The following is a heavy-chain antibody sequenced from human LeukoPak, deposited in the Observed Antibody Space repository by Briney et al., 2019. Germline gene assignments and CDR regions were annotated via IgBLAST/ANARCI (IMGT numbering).Heavy chain of an antibody. CDR3: ARVAGPNWFDP. D-gene: IGHD6-19*01. CDR1: GGSISSGSYY. CDR2: IYTSGST. V-gene: IGHV4-61*02. Sequence: SETLSLTCTVSGGSISSGSYYWSWIRQPAGKGLEWIGRIYTSGSTNYNPSLKSRVTISVDTSKNQFSLKLSSVTAADTAVYYCARVAGPNWFDPWGQGTLVTVSS. J-gene: IGHJ5*02.